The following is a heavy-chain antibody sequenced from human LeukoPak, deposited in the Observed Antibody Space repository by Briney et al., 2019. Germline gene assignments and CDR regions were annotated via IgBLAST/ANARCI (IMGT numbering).Heavy chain of an antibody. CDR3: ARKPWSSSSPDY. CDR2: IYYSGST. D-gene: IGHD6-6*01. CDR1: CGSISSSSYY. J-gene: IGHJ4*02. V-gene: IGHV4-39*01. Sequence: SETLSLTCTVSCGSISSSSYYWGWIRQPPGKGLEWIGSIYYSGSTYYNPSLKSRVTISVDTSKSQFSLKLSSVTAADTAVYYCARKPWSSSSPDYWGEGTLVTVSS.